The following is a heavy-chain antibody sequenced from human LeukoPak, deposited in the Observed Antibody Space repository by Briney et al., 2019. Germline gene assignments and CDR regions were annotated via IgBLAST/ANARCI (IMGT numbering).Heavy chain of an antibody. J-gene: IGHJ4*02. Sequence: PSETLSLTCTVSGGSISSYYWSWIRQPPGKGLEWIGYIYYSGSTNYNPSLKSRVTISVDTSKNQFSLKLSSVTAADTAVYYCARQGSWYGGGYFDYWGQGTLVTASS. CDR3: ARQGSWYGGGYFDY. CDR1: GGSISSYY. CDR2: IYYSGST. D-gene: IGHD6-13*01. V-gene: IGHV4-59*08.